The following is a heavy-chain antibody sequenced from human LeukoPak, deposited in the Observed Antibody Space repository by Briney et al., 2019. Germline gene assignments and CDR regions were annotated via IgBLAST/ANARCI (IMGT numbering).Heavy chain of an antibody. CDR3: AKIRAYYYLDQ. D-gene: IGHD2/OR15-2a*01. CDR2: ISYDGSNK. Sequence: GGSLRLSCAASGFTFSNYGMQWVRQAPGKGLEWVTFISYDGSNKYYADSVKGRFTISRDNSKNTLYLQMNSLRPEDTDVYYCAKIRAYYYLDQWGQGTLVTVSS. CDR1: GFTFSNYG. J-gene: IGHJ4*02. V-gene: IGHV3-30*18.